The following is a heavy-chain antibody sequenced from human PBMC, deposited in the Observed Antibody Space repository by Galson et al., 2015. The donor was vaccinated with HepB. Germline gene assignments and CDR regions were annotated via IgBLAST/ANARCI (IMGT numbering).Heavy chain of an antibody. D-gene: IGHD3-9*01. CDR3: TRGLTRFLEGFDY. CDR2: IRSKAYGGTT. V-gene: IGHV3-49*04. CDR1: GFTFSSYS. J-gene: IGHJ4*02. Sequence: SLRLSCAASGFTFSSYSMNWVRQAPGKGLEWVGFIRSKAYGGTTEYAASVKGRFTISRDDSKSIAYLQMNSLKTEDTAVYYCTRGLTRFLEGFDYGGQGTLVTVSS.